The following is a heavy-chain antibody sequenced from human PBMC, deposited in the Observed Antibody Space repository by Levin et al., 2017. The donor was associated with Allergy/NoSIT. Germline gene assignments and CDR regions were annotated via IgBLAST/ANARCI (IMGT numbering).Heavy chain of an antibody. CDR2: ISAYNGNT. D-gene: IGHD6-13*01. CDR1: GYTFTSYG. J-gene: IGHJ4*02. V-gene: IGHV1-18*01. Sequence: VASVKVSCKASGYTFTSYGISWVRQAPGQGLEGMGWISAYNGNTNYAQKLQGRVTMTTDTSTSTAYMELRSLRSDDTAVYYCARDLSIAAAGPYDYWGQGTLVTVSS. CDR3: ARDLSIAAAGPYDY.